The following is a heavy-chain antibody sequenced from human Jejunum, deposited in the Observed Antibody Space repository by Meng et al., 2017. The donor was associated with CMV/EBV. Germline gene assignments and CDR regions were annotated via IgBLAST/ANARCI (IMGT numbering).Heavy chain of an antibody. V-gene: IGHV1-2*02. D-gene: IGHD1/OR15-1a*01. CDR2: MNPNSGGT. CDR1: GSTFTDYF. Sequence: ASGSTFTDYFYHWVRQAPGQGLEWMGWMNPNSGGTRYAQKFQGKVTMTRDTSINMAYMELSGLTSADTAVYYCARVVMAEQQLDYWGQGTRVTVSS. J-gene: IGHJ4*02. CDR3: ARVVMAEQQLDY.